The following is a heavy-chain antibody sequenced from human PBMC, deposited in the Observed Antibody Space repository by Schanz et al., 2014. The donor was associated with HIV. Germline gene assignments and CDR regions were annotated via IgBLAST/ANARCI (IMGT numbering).Heavy chain of an antibody. CDR2: MWYDESHK. Sequence: QEQLVESGGGVVQPGGSLRLSCVASGFTFSAYVMHWGRQAPGKGLEWVAAMWYDESHKGYADSVKGRFTISRDNSKNTLYLQMNSLRAEDTAVYYCARGDGGYWYYFDYWGQGTLVTVSS. V-gene: IGHV3-33*08. CDR3: ARGDGGYWYYFDY. CDR1: GFTFSAYV. J-gene: IGHJ4*02. D-gene: IGHD5-12*01.